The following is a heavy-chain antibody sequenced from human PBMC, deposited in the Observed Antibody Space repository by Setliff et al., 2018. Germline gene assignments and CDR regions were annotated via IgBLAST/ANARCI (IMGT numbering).Heavy chain of an antibody. Sequence: PGGSLRLSCVASGFTFSSFGMHWVRQAPGKGLEWVAAVWYDGSNKDSADSVKGRFTLSRDNSKNTLYLQMNSLSAEDTAVYYCATWDGKYSRYWGQGTLVTVSS. V-gene: IGHV3-33*01. D-gene: IGHD1-1*01. CDR2: VWYDGSNK. CDR3: ATWDGKYSRY. J-gene: IGHJ4*02. CDR1: GFTFSSFG.